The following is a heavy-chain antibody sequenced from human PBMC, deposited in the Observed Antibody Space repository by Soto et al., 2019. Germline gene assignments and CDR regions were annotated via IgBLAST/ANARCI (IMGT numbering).Heavy chain of an antibody. CDR3: ARHSGINWDIDS. V-gene: IGHV5-10-1*01. J-gene: IGHJ4*02. CDR2: INPYDSNT. CDR1: GYSFTTYY. D-gene: IGHD1-1*01. Sequence: PGESLKISCKGSGYSFTTYYISWVRLMPGKGLEWMGRINPYDSNTNYSPSFQGHVTISADKSIITAYLQWSSLKASDAAMYYCARHSGINWDIDSWGQGTLVTVSS.